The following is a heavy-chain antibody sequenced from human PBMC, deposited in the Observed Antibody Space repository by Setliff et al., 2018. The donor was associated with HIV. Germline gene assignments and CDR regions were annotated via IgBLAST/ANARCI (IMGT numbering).Heavy chain of an antibody. D-gene: IGHD4-17*01. CDR1: GFTFGDYA. CDR2: IRSKAYGGAT. V-gene: IGHV3-49*04. Sequence: GGSLRPSCAASGFTFGDYAVSWVRQAPGKGLEWVSLIRSKAYGGATEYAASMKGRFTISRDNAKNSLFLQMNSLRAEDTAVYYCAREQTTVTGGYYYYYYGMDVWGQGTTVTVS. J-gene: IGHJ6*02. CDR3: AREQTTVTGGYYYYYYGMDV.